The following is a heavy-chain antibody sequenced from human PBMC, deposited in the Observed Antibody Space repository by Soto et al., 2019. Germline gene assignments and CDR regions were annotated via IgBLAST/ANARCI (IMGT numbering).Heavy chain of an antibody. Sequence: GGSLRLSCAASGFTFSSGMSWVRQAPGKGLEWVSSIAGSGGSTFYADSVKGRFTISRDNSKNTLYLQMHSLRAEDTAVYYCAKRDSGYYYDYWGQGTLVTVSS. CDR3: AKRDSGYYYDY. CDR1: GFTFSSG. D-gene: IGHD3-22*01. V-gene: IGHV3-23*01. J-gene: IGHJ4*02. CDR2: IAGSGGST.